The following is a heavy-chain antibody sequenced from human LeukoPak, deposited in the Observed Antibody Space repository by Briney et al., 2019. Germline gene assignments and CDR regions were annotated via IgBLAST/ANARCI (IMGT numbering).Heavy chain of an antibody. CDR3: ATGYSGYDLNNWFDP. CDR1: GYTLTELS. V-gene: IGHV1-24*01. CDR2: FDPEDGET. D-gene: IGHD5-12*01. Sequence: ASVKVSCKVSGYTLTELSMHWVRQAPGKGLEWRGGFDPEDGETIYAQKFQGRVTMTEDTSTDTAYMELSSLRSEDTAVYYCATGYSGYDLNNWFDPWGQGTLVTVSS. J-gene: IGHJ5*02.